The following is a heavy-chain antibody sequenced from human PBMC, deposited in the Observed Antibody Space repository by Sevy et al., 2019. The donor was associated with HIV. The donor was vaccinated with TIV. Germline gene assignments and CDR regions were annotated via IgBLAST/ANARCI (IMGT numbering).Heavy chain of an antibody. V-gene: IGHV3-23*01. CDR1: GFTFTNYG. Sequence: GGSLRLSYAASGFTFTNYGMRWVRQAPGKGLEWVSGISNSGANTYYADSVRGRFTVSRDNSKNTVYLQLNSLRAEDTAIYYCAKEWTLLSDWYGEFDYWGQGTLVTVSS. D-gene: IGHD6-19*01. J-gene: IGHJ4*02. CDR3: AKEWTLLSDWYGEFDY. CDR2: ISNSGANT.